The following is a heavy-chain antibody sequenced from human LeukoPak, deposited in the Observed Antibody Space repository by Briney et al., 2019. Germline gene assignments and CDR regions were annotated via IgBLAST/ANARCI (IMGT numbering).Heavy chain of an antibody. V-gene: IGHV7-4-1*01. Sequence: AASVKVSCKASGYTFTHYAINWVRQAPGQGLEWMGWVRTDTGNPTYAQGFTGRFVFSLDTSVSTAYLQIGSLKAEDTAVYYCARESGYSDTHDAFDVWGQGAMVTVSS. CDR2: VRTDTGNP. D-gene: IGHD1-26*01. CDR1: GYTFTHYA. CDR3: ARESGYSDTHDAFDV. J-gene: IGHJ3*01.